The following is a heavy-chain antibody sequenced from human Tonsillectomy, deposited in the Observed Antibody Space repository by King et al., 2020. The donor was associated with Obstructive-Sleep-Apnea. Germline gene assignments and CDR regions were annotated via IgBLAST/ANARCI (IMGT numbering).Heavy chain of an antibody. V-gene: IGHV1-69*12. D-gene: IGHD6-13*01. CDR2: IIPIFGTA. CDR1: GGTFISYA. Sequence: QLVQSGAEVKKPGSSVKVSCKASGGTFISYAISWVRQAPGQGLEWMGGIIPIFGTANYAQKFQGRVTITAGESTSTAYMELSSLRSEDTAVYYCARDRAAAGTNLFDYWGQGTLVTVSS. J-gene: IGHJ4*02. CDR3: ARDRAAAGTNLFDY.